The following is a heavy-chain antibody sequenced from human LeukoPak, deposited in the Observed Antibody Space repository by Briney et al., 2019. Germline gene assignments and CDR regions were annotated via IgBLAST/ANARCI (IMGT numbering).Heavy chain of an antibody. Sequence: GGSLRLSCAASGFTFSSYWMSWVRQAPGKGLEWVANKKQDGSEKYYVDSVKGRFTISRDNAKNSLYLQMNSLRAEDTAVYYCARDHLDYDFWSGPVGYWGQGTLVTVSS. CDR3: ARDHLDYDFWSGPVGY. V-gene: IGHV3-7*01. J-gene: IGHJ4*02. D-gene: IGHD3-3*01. CDR2: KKQDGSEK. CDR1: GFTFSSYW.